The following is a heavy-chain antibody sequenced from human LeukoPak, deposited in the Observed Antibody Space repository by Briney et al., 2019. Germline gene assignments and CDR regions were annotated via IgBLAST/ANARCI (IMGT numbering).Heavy chain of an antibody. CDR2: ISSSGGSI. CDR1: GFTFSSYV. Sequence: PGGSLRLSCAASGFTFSSYVMNWVRQAPGKGLEWVSKISSSGGSIYYADSVKGRFTISRDNAKNSLYLQMNSLRAEDTAIYYCARAFDFWGQGTMVTVSS. J-gene: IGHJ3*01. V-gene: IGHV3-48*03. CDR3: ARAFDF.